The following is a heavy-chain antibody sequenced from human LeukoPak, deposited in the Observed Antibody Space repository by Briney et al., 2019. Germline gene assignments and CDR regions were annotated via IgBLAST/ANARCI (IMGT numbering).Heavy chain of an antibody. CDR3: ARESTVVTFLRAFDI. J-gene: IGHJ3*02. CDR2: IYYSGST. D-gene: IGHD4-23*01. CDR1: GYSISTSNW. V-gene: IGHV4-28*03. Sequence: SETLSLTCAVSGYSISTSNWWGWIRQPPGKGLEWIGYIYYSGSTYYNPSLKSRVTISVDTSKNQFSLKLSSVTAADTAVYYCARESTVVTFLRAFDIWGQGTMVTVSS.